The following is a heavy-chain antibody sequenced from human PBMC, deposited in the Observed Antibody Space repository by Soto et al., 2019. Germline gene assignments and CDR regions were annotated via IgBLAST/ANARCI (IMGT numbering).Heavy chain of an antibody. D-gene: IGHD2-21*02. CDR2: IVVGSGNT. J-gene: IGHJ6*03. Sequence: GASVKVSCKASGFTFASSAMQWVRQARGQRLEWIGWIVVGSGNTNYAQKFQERVTITRDMSTSTAYMELSSLRSEDTAVYYCAARGKGDFQFFGYYYYMDVWGKGNTVTVSS. CDR3: AARGKGDFQFFGYYYYMDV. V-gene: IGHV1-58*02. CDR1: GFTFASSA.